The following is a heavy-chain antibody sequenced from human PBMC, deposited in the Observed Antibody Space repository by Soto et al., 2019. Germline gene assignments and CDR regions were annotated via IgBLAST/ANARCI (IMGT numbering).Heavy chain of an antibody. Sequence: PSETLSLTCAVYGGSFSGYYWSWIRQPPGKGLEWIGEINHSGSTNYNPSLKSRVTISVDTSKNQFSLKLSSVTAADTAVYYCAREGSSWDYGMDVWGQGTTVTVFS. J-gene: IGHJ6*02. V-gene: IGHV4-34*01. D-gene: IGHD6-13*01. CDR1: GGSFSGYY. CDR3: AREGSSWDYGMDV. CDR2: INHSGST.